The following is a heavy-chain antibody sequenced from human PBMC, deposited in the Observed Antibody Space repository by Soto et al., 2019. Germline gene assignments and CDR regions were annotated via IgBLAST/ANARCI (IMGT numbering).Heavy chain of an antibody. Sequence: QVQLVQSGAEVRKPGSSVTVSCKASGGTFSNYAISWVRQAPGQGLEWMGGIIPIVGTGRYAQKFQGRVTITADEPTTTAYMELSSLRFEDTAVYYCARVVILVPTASTHYYYHMDVWGPGTKVTVSS. J-gene: IGHJ6*02. D-gene: IGHD2-2*01. V-gene: IGHV1-69*01. CDR3: ARVVILVPTASTHYYYHMDV. CDR1: GGTFSNYA. CDR2: IIPIVGTG.